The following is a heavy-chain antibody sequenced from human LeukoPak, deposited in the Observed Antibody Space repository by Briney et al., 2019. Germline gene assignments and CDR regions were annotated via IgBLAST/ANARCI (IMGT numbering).Heavy chain of an antibody. J-gene: IGHJ4*02. CDR2: ISSSNSYI. D-gene: IGHD5-24*01. CDR3: ARDRSDGYNKNDY. Sequence: GGSLRLSCAASGFTFSIYTMNWVRQAPGKGLEWVSSISSSNSYIYYADSVKGRFTISRDNAKNSLYLQMNSLRVEDTAVYYCARDRSDGYNKNDYWGQGTLVTVSS. V-gene: IGHV3-21*01. CDR1: GFTFSIYT.